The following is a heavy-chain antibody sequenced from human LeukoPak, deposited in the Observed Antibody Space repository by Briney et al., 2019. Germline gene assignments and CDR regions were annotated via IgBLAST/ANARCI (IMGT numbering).Heavy chain of an antibody. D-gene: IGHD3-3*01. CDR3: ARNRITIFGVVIIPNNWFDP. CDR2: IIPIFGTA. Sequence: TVKVSCKASGGTFSSYAISWVRQAPGQGLEWMGGIIPIFGTANYAQKFQGRVTITADESTSTAYMELSSLRSEDTAVYYCARNRITIFGVVIIPNNWFDPWGQGTLVTVSS. CDR1: GGTFSSYA. J-gene: IGHJ5*02. V-gene: IGHV1-69*01.